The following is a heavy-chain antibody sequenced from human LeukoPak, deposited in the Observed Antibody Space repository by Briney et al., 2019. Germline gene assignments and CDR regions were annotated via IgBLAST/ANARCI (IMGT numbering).Heavy chain of an antibody. J-gene: IGHJ4*02. V-gene: IGHV4-61*09. D-gene: IGHD5-12*01. CDR1: GGSIRSGSYY. CDR2: VSTSGSP. Sequence: SQTLSLTCTVSGGSIRSGSYYWSWLRQPAGKGLEWIGHVSTSGSPNFNPSLKSRVTISVDTSKNQFSLKLNSVTAADTAVYYCARDGAYSGYEYDYWGQGTLVTVSS. CDR3: ARDGAYSGYEYDY.